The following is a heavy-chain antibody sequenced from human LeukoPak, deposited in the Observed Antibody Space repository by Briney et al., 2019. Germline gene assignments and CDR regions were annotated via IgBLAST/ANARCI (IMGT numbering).Heavy chain of an antibody. Sequence: GGSLRLSCAASGLTFSSHWMHWVRQAPGKGLVWVSAISNNGGYTYYADSVQGRFTISRDNSKSTLCLQMNSLRAEDTAVYYCAKQLGYCSDGSCYFPYWGQGTLVTVSS. D-gene: IGHD2-15*01. J-gene: IGHJ4*02. V-gene: IGHV3-23*01. CDR2: ISNNGGYT. CDR1: GLTFSSHW. CDR3: AKQLGYCSDGSCYFPY.